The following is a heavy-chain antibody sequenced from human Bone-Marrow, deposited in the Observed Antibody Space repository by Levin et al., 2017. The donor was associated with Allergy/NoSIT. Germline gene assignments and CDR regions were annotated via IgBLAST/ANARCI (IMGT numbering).Heavy chain of an antibody. CDR3: ARDVWGIGDN. Sequence: GESLKISCTVSAFHFSGYWMNWVRQAPGKGLVWVSRINRDGSSTSYADSVRGRFTISRDNAKSTLYLQMSSLRAEDTAMYYCARDVWGIGDNWGQGTLVTVSS. V-gene: IGHV3-74*01. J-gene: IGHJ4*02. CDR1: AFHFSGYW. D-gene: IGHD7-27*01. CDR2: INRDGSST.